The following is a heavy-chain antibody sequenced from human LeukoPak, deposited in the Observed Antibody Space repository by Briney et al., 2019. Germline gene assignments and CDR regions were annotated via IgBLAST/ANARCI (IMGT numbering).Heavy chain of an antibody. CDR2: ISGSGGST. CDR1: GFTFSSYA. CDR3: AKDLVGYSYGYPYFDY. J-gene: IGHJ4*02. Sequence: PGGSLRLSCAASGFTFSSYAMSWVRQAPGKGLEWVSAISGSGGSTYYADSVKGRFTTSRDNSKNTLYLQMNSLRAEDTAVYYCAKDLVGYSYGYPYFDYWGQGTLVTVSS. D-gene: IGHD5-18*01. V-gene: IGHV3-23*01.